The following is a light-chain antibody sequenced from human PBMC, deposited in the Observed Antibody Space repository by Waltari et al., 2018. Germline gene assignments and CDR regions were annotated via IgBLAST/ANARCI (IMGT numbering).Light chain of an antibody. CDR2: YAS. CDR3: HQSRSLPIT. CDR1: QNIITS. V-gene: IGKV6-21*01. Sequence: ELVLTQSRDFQSVLPQEKVTLSCATSQNIITSLHWYQQKPGQSPRLLITYASQSFSGVPSRFSDSGSGTDFTLTLNGLEAEDAATYYCHQSRSLPITFGHGTRLDIK. J-gene: IGKJ5*01.